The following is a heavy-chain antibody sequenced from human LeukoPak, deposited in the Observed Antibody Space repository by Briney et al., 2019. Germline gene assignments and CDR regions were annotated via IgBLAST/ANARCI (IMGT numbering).Heavy chain of an antibody. J-gene: IGHJ6*02. CDR1: GFTFSSYG. D-gene: IGHD3-3*01. Sequence: GGSLRLSCAASGFTFSSYGVHWVRQAPGKGLEWVAVIWYDGSNKYYADSVKGRFTISRDNSKNTLYLQMNSLRAEDTAVYYCAREIFGVALDYYGMDVWGQGTTVTVSS. CDR3: AREIFGVALDYYGMDV. CDR2: IWYDGSNK. V-gene: IGHV3-33*01.